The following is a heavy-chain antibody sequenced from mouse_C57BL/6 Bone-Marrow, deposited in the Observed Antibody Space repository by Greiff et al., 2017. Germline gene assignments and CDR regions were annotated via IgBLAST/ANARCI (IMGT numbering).Heavy chain of an antibody. CDR2: IDPSDSYT. CDR1: GYTFTSYW. D-gene: IGHD3-3*01. CDR3: ARRGPGYYAMDY. V-gene: IGHV1-50*01. J-gene: IGHJ4*01. Sequence: QVQLQQPGAELVKPGASVKLSCKASGYTFTSYWMQWVKQRPGQGLEWIGEIDPSDSYTNYNQKFKGKATLTVATSSSTSYMQRSILTSEDSAVYSCARRGPGYYAMDYWGQGTSVTVSS.